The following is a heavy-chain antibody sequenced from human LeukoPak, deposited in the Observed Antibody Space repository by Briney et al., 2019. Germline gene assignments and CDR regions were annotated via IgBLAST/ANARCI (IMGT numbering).Heavy chain of an antibody. CDR2: INPSGGST. V-gene: IGHV1-46*01. Sequence: GASVKVSCKASGYTFTDYYMHWVRQAPGQGLEWMGIINPSGGSTSYAQKFQGGVTMTRDMSRSTVYMELSSLRSEDTAVYYCARLGGTTCYWGQGTLVTVSS. CDR1: GYTFTDYY. CDR3: ARLGGTTCY. D-gene: IGHD1-1*01. J-gene: IGHJ4*02.